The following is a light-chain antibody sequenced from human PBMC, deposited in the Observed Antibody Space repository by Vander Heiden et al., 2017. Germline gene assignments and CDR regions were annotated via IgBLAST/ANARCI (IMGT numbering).Light chain of an antibody. V-gene: IGLV1-40*01. CDR2: GNN. J-gene: IGLJ2*01. CDR3: QSYDDSLSGSL. Sequence: QSVLTQPPSVSGAPGQRVTITCTGSTCNIGARFDVHRYQQLPGTAPKLRIYGNNNRPSGVPDRFAGSKSGTSASLASTGLQAEDEADYYCQSYDDSLSGSLFGGGTKLTVL. CDR1: TCNIGARFD.